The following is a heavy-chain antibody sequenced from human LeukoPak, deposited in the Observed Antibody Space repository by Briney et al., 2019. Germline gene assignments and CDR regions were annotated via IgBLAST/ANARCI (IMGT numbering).Heavy chain of an antibody. V-gene: IGHV3-23*01. CDR2: ISGSGGST. CDR3: AKDESTSGAFDY. J-gene: IGHJ4*02. CDR1: GFTFSSYS. Sequence: GGSLRLSCAASGFTFSSYSMSWVRQAPGKGLEWVSAISGSGGSTYYADSVKGRFTISRDNSKNKLYLQMNSLRAEDTAVYYCAKDESTSGAFDYWGQGTLVTVSS. D-gene: IGHD2-15*01.